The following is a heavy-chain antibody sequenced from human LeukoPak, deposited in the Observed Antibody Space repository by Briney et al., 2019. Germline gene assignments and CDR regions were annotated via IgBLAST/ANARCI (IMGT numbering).Heavy chain of an antibody. V-gene: IGHV5-51*01. J-gene: IGHJ4*02. CDR2: IYPGGSHI. CDR3: ARQYGSGSFDY. D-gene: IGHD3-10*01. Sequence: GESLKISCKGSGYSFSNYWIGWVRQMPGKGLEWMGIIYPGGSHIRYSPSFQGQVTISADKSISTAYLQWSGLEASDTATYYCARQYGSGSFDYWGQGTLVTVSS. CDR1: GYSFSNYW.